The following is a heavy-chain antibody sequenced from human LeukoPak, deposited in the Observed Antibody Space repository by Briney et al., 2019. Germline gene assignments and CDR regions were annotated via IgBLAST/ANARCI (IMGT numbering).Heavy chain of an antibody. CDR2: IYYSGNT. V-gene: IGHV4-59*08. Sequence: SETLSLTCTVSGGSIGTHYWSWVRQPPGKGLEWIGDIYYSGNTNYNPSLKSRVTISVDTSKNQFSLTLSSVTAEDTAVYYCARHGAYSDTWFDPWGQGTLVTVSS. D-gene: IGHD4-17*01. CDR3: ARHGAYSDTWFDP. CDR1: GGSIGTHY. J-gene: IGHJ5*02.